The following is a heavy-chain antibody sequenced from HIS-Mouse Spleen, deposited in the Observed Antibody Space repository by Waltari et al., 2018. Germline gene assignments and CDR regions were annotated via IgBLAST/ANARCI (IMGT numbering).Heavy chain of an antibody. J-gene: IGHJ4*02. D-gene: IGHD6-19*01. V-gene: IGHV3-30*18. CDR3: AKASSGWLDY. CDR2: ISYDGSNK. CDR1: GFTFSSCG. Sequence: QVQLVESGGGVVQPGRSLRLSCAASGFTFSSCGMPGVRQAPGKGLEWVAVISYDGSNKYYADSVKGRFTISRDNSKNTLYLQMNSLRAEDTAVYYCAKASSGWLDYWGQGTLVTVSS.